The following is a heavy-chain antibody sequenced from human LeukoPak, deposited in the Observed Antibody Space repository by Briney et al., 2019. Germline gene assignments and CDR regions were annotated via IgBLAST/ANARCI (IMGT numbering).Heavy chain of an antibody. J-gene: IGHJ4*02. V-gene: IGHV4-59*08. CDR2: IYYSGST. Sequence: SETLSLTCTVSGGSISSYYWSWIRQPPGKGLEWIGYIYYSGSTNYNPSLKSRVTISVDTSKNQFSLKLSSVTAADTAVYYCARVAAATFDYWGQGTLVTVSS. CDR1: GGSISSYY. CDR3: ARVAAATFDY. D-gene: IGHD6-13*01.